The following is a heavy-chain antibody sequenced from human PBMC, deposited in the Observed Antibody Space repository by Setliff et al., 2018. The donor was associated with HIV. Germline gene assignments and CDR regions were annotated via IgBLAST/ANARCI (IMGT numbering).Heavy chain of an antibody. J-gene: IGHJ5*02. D-gene: IGHD3-22*01. V-gene: IGHV1-46*01. CDR1: GYTFTSYY. CDR3: ARDKEKRSYNNSDGHYDWFDT. Sequence: GASVKVSCKASGYTFTSYYMHWVRQAPGQGLEWMGIINPSGGSTSYAQKFQGRVTITVDKSTSTAYMGLRSLRSEDTAVYYCARDKEKRSYNNSDGHYDWFDTWGQGTLVTVSS. CDR2: INPSGGST.